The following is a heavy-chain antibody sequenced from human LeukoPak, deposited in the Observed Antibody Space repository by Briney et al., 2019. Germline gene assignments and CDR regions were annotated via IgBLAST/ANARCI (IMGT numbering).Heavy chain of an antibody. CDR1: GFSLNTYD. Sequence: GGSVRLSCAACGFSLNTYDIHWVRPAPGKGLDWVDAILSDGGGDRYADSVRGRFTISRDNSKNTLYLQMSSLRAEDTAVYYCAKTVGANKNYFDYWGQGTLVTVSS. D-gene: IGHD1-26*01. CDR3: AKTVGANKNYFDY. V-gene: IGHV3-30*18. J-gene: IGHJ4*02. CDR2: ILSDGGGD.